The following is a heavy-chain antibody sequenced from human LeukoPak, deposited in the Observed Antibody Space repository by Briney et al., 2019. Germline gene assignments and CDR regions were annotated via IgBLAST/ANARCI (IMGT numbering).Heavy chain of an antibody. D-gene: IGHD3-16*01. CDR2: IYYSGST. CDR1: GGSISSSSYY. CDR3: ASSLAQGGY. V-gene: IGHV4-39*01. J-gene: IGHJ4*02. Sequence: PSETLCLTCAGSGGSISSSSYYWGWIRQPPGKGLVWIGSIYYSGSTYYNPSLKSRVTISVDTSKNRFSLKLSSVTAADTAVYYCASSLAQGGYWGQGTLVTVSS.